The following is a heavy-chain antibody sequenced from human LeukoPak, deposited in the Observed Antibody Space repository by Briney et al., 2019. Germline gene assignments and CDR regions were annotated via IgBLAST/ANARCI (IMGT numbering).Heavy chain of an antibody. D-gene: IGHD3-3*01. CDR3: ARGGYDDFSLDY. Sequence: SETLSLTCAVSGSSISSGGYSWSWIRQPPGKGLEWIGYIYHSGSTYYNPSLKSRVTISVDRSKNQFSLKLSSVTAADTAVYYCARGGYDDFSLDYWGQGTLVTVSS. CDR2: IYHSGST. V-gene: IGHV4-30-2*01. CDR1: GSSISSGGYS. J-gene: IGHJ4*02.